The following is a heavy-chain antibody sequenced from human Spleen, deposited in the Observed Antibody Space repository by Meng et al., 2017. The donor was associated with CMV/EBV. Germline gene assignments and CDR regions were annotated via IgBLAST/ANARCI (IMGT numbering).Heavy chain of an antibody. CDR1: GYSFTSYW. D-gene: IGHD6-13*01. V-gene: IGHV5-51*01. CDR3: ARYGRAAAGQYYYYYGMDV. Sequence: GESLKISCKGSGYSFTSYWIGWVRQMPGKGLEWMGIIYPGDSDTRYSPSFQGQVTISADKSISTAYLQWSSLKASDTAMYYCARYGRAAAGQYYYYYGMDVWGQGTTVTVSS. CDR2: IYPGDSDT. J-gene: IGHJ6*02.